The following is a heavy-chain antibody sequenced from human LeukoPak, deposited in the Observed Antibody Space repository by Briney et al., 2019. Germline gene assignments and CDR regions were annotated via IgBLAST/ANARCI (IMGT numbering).Heavy chain of an antibody. CDR1: GFTLDDYA. CDR2: ISWNSGSI. D-gene: IGHD2-2*01. V-gene: IGHV3-9*01. J-gene: IGHJ6*03. CDR3: AKEERQYCSSTSCYYYYYYYMDV. Sequence: GGSLRLSCAASGFTLDDYAMHWVRQAPGKGLEWVSGISWNSGSIGYADSVKGRFTISRDNAKNSLYLQMNSLRAEDTALYYCAKEERQYCSSTSCYYYYYYYMDVWGKGTTVTVSS.